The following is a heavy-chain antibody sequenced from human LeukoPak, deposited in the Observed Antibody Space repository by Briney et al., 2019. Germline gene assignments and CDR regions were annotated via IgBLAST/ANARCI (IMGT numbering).Heavy chain of an antibody. J-gene: IGHJ2*01. V-gene: IGHV3-53*01. D-gene: IGHD3-10*01. CDR2: IYSGATT. Sequence: ETLSLTCSVAGGSISTYYWNWVRQAPGKGLEWVSIIYSGATTYYADSVRGRFTISRDTSKNTVSLQMNSLRAEDTAVYFCARLGDHYHWNLDLWGRGTLVTVSS. CDR3: ARLGDHYHWNLDL. CDR1: GGSISTYY.